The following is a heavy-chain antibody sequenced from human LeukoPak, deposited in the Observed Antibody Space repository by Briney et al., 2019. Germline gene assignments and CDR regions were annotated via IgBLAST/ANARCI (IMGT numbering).Heavy chain of an antibody. CDR3: AKGGTGAAAGTNFDY. Sequence: GGSLRLSCAASGFTVGSNYMNWVRQTPGRGLEWVSVMYSSGTTHYADSVKGRFTISRDNSKNTLYLQMNSLRAEDTAVYYCAKGGTGAAAGTNFDYWGQGTLVTVSS. D-gene: IGHD6-13*01. CDR1: GFTVGSNY. CDR2: MYSSGTT. V-gene: IGHV3-53*01. J-gene: IGHJ4*02.